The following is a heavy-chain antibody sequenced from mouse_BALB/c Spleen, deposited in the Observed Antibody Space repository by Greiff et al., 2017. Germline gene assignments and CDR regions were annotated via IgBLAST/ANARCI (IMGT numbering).Heavy chain of an antibody. CDR2: INSNGGST. Sequence: EVKLVESGGGLVQPGGSLKLSCAASGFTFSSYGMSWVRQTPDKRLELVATINSNGGSTYYPDSVKGRFTISRDNAKNTLYLQMSSLKSEDTAMYYCARDRGGNYEAMDYWGQGTSVTVSS. CDR1: GFTFSSYG. D-gene: IGHD2-1*01. J-gene: IGHJ4*01. V-gene: IGHV5-6-3*01. CDR3: ARDRGGNYEAMDY.